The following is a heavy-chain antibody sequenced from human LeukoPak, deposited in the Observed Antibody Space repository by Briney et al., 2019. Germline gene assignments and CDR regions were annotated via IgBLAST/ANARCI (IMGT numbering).Heavy chain of an antibody. D-gene: IGHD3-10*01. CDR1: GYSISSSHY. Sequence: SETLSLTCAASGYSISSSHYWGWIRQPPGKGLEWIGSIYHSGGTYYNPSLKSRVTISVDTSKNQFSLKMKSVTAADTAVYYCAGFTPAVDYCSQGTLVTVSS. V-gene: IGHV4-38-2*01. CDR2: IYHSGGT. J-gene: IGHJ4*02. CDR3: AGFTPAVDY.